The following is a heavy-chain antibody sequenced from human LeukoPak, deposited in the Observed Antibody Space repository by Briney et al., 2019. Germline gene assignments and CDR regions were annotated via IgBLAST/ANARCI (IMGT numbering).Heavy chain of an antibody. D-gene: IGHD3-10*01. J-gene: IGHJ3*01. CDR2: IYHDGRT. CDR3: TRGDGAGSYYAFDF. V-gene: IGHV4-4*02. CDR1: GASITNSNSVNW. Sequence: SGTLSLTCAVSGASITNSNSVNWWSRVRQPPGKGLEWMGEIYHDGRTNYNPSLKSRVTISLDKSENQCSLKLTSVTAADTALYFCTRGDGAGSYYAFDFWGQGTMVTVSS.